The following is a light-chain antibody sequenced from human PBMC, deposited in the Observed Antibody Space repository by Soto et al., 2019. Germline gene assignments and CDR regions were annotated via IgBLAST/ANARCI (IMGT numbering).Light chain of an antibody. Sequence: QSALTQPASASGSPGQSITISCTGTSSDVGGYNYVSWYQQHPGKAPKLMIYDVTNRPSGVPNRFSGSKSGNTASLTISGLQAEDEADYYCSSYTSSSNRLFGGGTKLTVL. J-gene: IGLJ2*01. CDR1: SSDVGGYNY. CDR3: SSYTSSSNRL. CDR2: DVT. V-gene: IGLV2-14*01.